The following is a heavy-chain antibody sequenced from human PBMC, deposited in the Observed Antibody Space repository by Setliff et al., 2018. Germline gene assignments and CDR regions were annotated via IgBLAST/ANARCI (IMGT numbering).Heavy chain of an antibody. V-gene: IGHV4-38-2*02. CDR2: IGHTGSI. CDR3: ARDLGHGGDSDY. CDR1: GYSISSGYI. Sequence: LSLTCTVSGYSISSGYIWGWVRQPPGKGLEWVGNIGHTGSINYNPSLKSRLTISRDTSKNQVSLKLNSVTATDTAVYYCARDLGHGGDSDYWGQGILVTVSS. J-gene: IGHJ4*02. D-gene: IGHD2-21*02.